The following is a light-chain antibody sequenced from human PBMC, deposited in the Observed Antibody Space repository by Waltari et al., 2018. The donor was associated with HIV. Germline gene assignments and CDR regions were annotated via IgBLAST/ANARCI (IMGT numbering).Light chain of an antibody. CDR3: AAWDDSLSGLV. V-gene: IGLV1-47*01. Sequence: QSVLTQPPSASGTPGQRVTISCSGSSPNIGSNSGYWYQQLPGTAPKLLIYRNNQRPSGVPDRFSGSKSGTSASLAISGLRSEDEADYYCAAWDDSLSGLVFGGGTKVTVL. J-gene: IGLJ3*02. CDR2: RNN. CDR1: SPNIGSNS.